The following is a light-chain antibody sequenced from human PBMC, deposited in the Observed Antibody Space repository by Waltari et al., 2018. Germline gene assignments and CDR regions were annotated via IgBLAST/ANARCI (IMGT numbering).Light chain of an antibody. J-gene: IGKJ2*01. CDR3: QQYGSSHT. V-gene: IGKV3-20*01. Sequence: EIVLTQSPGTLSLSPVESAPLSCRASQSVSSSYLAWYQQKPGQAPRLLIYGASSRATGIPDRFSGSGSGTDFTLTISRLEPEDFAVYYCQQYGSSHTFGQGTKLEIK. CDR1: QSVSSSY. CDR2: GAS.